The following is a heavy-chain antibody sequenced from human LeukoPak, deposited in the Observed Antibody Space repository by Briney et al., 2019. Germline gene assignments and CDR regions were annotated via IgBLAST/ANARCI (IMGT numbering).Heavy chain of an antibody. CDR1: GYTFTSYD. J-gene: IGHJ4*02. V-gene: IGHV1-8*01. CDR3: ARGITMVRGKRYYFDY. D-gene: IGHD3-10*01. Sequence: ASVKVSCKASGYTFTSYDINWVRQATGQGLGWMGWMNPNSGNTGYAQKFQGRVTMTRNTSISTAYMELSSLRSEDTAVYYCARGITMVRGKRYYFDYWGQGTLVTVSS. CDR2: MNPNSGNT.